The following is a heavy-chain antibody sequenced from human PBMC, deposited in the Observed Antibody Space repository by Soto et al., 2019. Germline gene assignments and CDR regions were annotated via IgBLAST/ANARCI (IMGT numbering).Heavy chain of an antibody. V-gene: IGHV3-23*02. J-gene: IGHJ4*02. D-gene: IGHD6-19*01. CDR3: VSRGSETGWYDAQ. CDR1: GFSFYRYD. CDR2: ISGSGGRI. Sequence: EVQLLESGGGLVQPGGSLRLSCAASGFSFYRYDMFWIRQAPRRGLEWVSFISGSGGRIEYGEFVRGRFTASRDNAEDTLSRELNTLAFVDTGDYYLVSRGSETGWYDAQWGQGTLVAVSS.